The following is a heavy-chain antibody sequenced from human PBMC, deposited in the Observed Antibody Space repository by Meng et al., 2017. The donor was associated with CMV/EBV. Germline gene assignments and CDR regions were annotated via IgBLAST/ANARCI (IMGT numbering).Heavy chain of an antibody. CDR3: ARVCNTSPYYDFWSGYFSADVYGMDV. Sequence: GGSLRLSCAASGFTFSSYSMNWVRQAPGKGLEWVSSISSSSSYIYYADSVKGRFTISRDNAKNALYLQMNSLGAEDTAVYYCARVCNTSPYYDFWSGYFSADVYGMDVWGQGTTVTVSS. CDR1: GFTFSSYS. J-gene: IGHJ6*02. D-gene: IGHD3-3*01. V-gene: IGHV3-21*01. CDR2: ISSSSSYI.